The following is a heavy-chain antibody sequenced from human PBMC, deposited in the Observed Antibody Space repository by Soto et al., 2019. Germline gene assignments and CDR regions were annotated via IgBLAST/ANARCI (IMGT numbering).Heavy chain of an antibody. J-gene: IGHJ4*02. D-gene: IGHD2-8*02. CDR3: ARRAGVGIELAAFDQ. CDR2: INPKSGDR. CDR1: GYTFSDYY. Sequence: QVHLVQSGAEVKRAGASVTVSCKASGYTFSDYYIHWVRQAPGQGLQWIGCINPKSGDRRYAQMFRGWVFMTRQTSISTAYMEGSGLKSADTAVYFCARRAGVGIELAAFDQWGQGPLVTVSA. V-gene: IGHV1-2*04.